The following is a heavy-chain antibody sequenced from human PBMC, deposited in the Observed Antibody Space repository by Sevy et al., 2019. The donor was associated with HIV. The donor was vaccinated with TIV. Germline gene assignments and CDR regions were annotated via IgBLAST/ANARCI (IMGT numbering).Heavy chain of an antibody. D-gene: IGHD2-15*01. CDR3: AKGVSGGNSGAAFDY. V-gene: IGHV3-9*01. J-gene: IGHJ4*02. CDR1: GFTFGNYA. Sequence: GWSLRLSCAGSGFTFGNYAMYWVRQSPGKCLEWVSGISWNSGSMGYADAVEGRFTISRDNAKNSLHLEMNSLRPEDTALYYCAKGVSGGNSGAAFDYWGQWTRVTFSS. CDR2: ISWNSGSM.